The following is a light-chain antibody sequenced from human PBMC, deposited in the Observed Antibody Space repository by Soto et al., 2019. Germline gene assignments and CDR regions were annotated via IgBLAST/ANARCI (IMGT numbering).Light chain of an antibody. J-gene: IGLJ1*01. CDR2: EVS. CDR3: SSYTSSSTLYV. V-gene: IGLV2-14*01. Sequence: QSVLTQPASVSGSPGQSITISCTGTSSDVDGYNYVSWYQQHPGKAPKLMIYEVSNRPSGVSNRFSGSKSGNMASLTISGLQAEDEADYYCSSYTSSSTLYVFGTGTKVTVL. CDR1: SSDVDGYNY.